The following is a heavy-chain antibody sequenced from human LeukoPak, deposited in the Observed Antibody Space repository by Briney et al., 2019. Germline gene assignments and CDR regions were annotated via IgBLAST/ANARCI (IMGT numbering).Heavy chain of an antibody. J-gene: IGHJ4*02. D-gene: IGHD5-24*01. CDR3: ARVPEGRDGYNYGFN. CDR2: IIPILGIA. Sequence: SVKVSCKASGDTFSSYTISWVRQAPGQGLEWMGRIIPILGIANYAQKFQGRVTITADKSTSTAYMELSSLRSEDTAVYYCARVPEGRDGYNYGFNWGQGTLVTVSS. CDR1: GDTFSSYT. V-gene: IGHV1-69*02.